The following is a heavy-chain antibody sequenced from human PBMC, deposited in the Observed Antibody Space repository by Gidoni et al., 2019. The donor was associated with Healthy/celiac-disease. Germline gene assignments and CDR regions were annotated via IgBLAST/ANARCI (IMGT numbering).Heavy chain of an antibody. CDR3: ARGGRAAAAPDYYYYGMDV. D-gene: IGHD6-13*01. CDR2: IIPIFGTA. V-gene: IGHV1-69*01. Sequence: GGTFSSYAISWVRQAPGQGLEWMGGIIPIFGTANYAQKFQGRVTITADESTSTAYMELSSLRSEDTAVYYCARGGRAAAAPDYYYYGMDVWGKVTTVTVSS. CDR1: GGTFSSYA. J-gene: IGHJ6*04.